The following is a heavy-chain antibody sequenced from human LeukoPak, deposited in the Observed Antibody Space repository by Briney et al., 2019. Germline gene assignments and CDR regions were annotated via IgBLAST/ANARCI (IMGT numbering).Heavy chain of an antibody. CDR1: GYTFTGYY. D-gene: IGHD2-15*01. Sequence: GASVMVSCKASGYTFTGYYMHWVRQAPGQGLEWMGWINPNSGGTNYAQKFQGRVTMTRDTSISTAYMELSRLRSDDTAVYYCARYSARRYCSGGSCYSGAFDIWGQGTMVTVSS. J-gene: IGHJ3*02. V-gene: IGHV1-2*02. CDR3: ARYSARRYCSGGSCYSGAFDI. CDR2: INPNSGGT.